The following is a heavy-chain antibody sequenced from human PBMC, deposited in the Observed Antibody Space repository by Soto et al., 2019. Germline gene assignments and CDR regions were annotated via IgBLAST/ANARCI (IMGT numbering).Heavy chain of an antibody. J-gene: IGHJ4*02. V-gene: IGHV3-23*01. CDR3: AKDRRAGGNYGFYSDF. CDR1: GFTFSSYG. Sequence: EVQLLESGGGLVQPGGSLRLSCAASGFTFSSYGMTWVRQAPGKGLEWVSFSSATGAGTYYADSVKGRFTISRDNSKNTLYLKMTSLRADDTVVYYCAKDRRAGGNYGFYSDFWGQGALVIVSS. CDR2: SSATGAGT. D-gene: IGHD1-7*01.